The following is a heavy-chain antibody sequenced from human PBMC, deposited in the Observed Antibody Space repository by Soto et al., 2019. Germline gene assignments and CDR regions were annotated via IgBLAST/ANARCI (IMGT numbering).Heavy chain of an antibody. CDR3: ARGGYSGYDAETYYYYYMDV. J-gene: IGHJ6*03. V-gene: IGHV3-33*01. CDR2: IWYDGSNK. Sequence: QVQLVESGGGVVQPGRSLRLSCAASGFTFSSYGMHWVRQAPGKGLEWVAVIWYDGSNKYYADSVKGRFTISRDNSKNTLYLQMNSLRAEDTAVYYCARGGYSGYDAETYYYYYMDVWGKGTTVTVSS. D-gene: IGHD5-12*01. CDR1: GFTFSSYG.